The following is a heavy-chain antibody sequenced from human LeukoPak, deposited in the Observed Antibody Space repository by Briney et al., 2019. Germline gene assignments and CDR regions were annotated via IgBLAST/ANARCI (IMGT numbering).Heavy chain of an antibody. D-gene: IGHD5-12*01. CDR3: ARDHGGWIARRDWFDP. V-gene: IGHV1-2*02. CDR1: GYTFTSYY. CDR2: INPNSGGT. Sequence: ASVKVSCKASGYTFTSYYMHWVRQAPGQGLEWMGWINPNSGGTNYAQKFQGRVTMTRDTSISTAYMELSRLRSDDTAVYYCARDHGGWIARRDWFDPWGQGTLVTVSS. J-gene: IGHJ5*02.